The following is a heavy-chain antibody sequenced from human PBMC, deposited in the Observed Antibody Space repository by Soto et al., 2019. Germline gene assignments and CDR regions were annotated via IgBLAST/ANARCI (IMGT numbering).Heavy chain of an antibody. Sequence: SETLSLTCSVSGADINTYSWTWIRQPSGKGLEWIGRIYTSASINYNPSLKGRVTLSVDTSTNQVSLRLASVTAAETAIYYCARDREAGYNLYYGMDVWGQGTTVTVSS. V-gene: IGHV4-4*07. CDR2: IYTSASI. J-gene: IGHJ6*02. CDR3: ARDREAGYNLYYGMDV. D-gene: IGHD1-1*01. CDR1: GADINTYS.